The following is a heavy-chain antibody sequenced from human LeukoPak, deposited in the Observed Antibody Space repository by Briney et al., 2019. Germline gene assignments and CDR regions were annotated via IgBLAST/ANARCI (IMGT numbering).Heavy chain of an antibody. V-gene: IGHV1-46*01. CDR3: ARTNGSHDAFDI. J-gene: IGHJ3*02. Sequence: GASVKVSCKASGHTFTSYYMHWVRQAPGQGLEWMGIINPSGGSTSYAQKFQGRVTMTRDTSTSTVYMELSSLRSEDTAVYYCARTNGSHDAFDIWGQGTMVTVSS. CDR2: INPSGGST. CDR1: GHTFTSYY. D-gene: IGHD2-8*01.